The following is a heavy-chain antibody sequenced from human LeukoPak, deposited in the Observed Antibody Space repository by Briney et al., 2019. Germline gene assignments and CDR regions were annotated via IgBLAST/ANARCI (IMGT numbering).Heavy chain of an antibody. CDR2: INPNSGGT. D-gene: IGHD6-13*01. Sequence: GASVKVSCKASGYTFTGYYMHWVRQAPGQGLEWMGWINPNSGGTNYAQKFQGRVTMTRETSISTAYMELSRLRSDDTAVYYCARDLLTAAGGGYWGQGTLVTVSS. CDR3: ARDLLTAAGGGY. CDR1: GYTFTGYY. V-gene: IGHV1-2*02. J-gene: IGHJ4*02.